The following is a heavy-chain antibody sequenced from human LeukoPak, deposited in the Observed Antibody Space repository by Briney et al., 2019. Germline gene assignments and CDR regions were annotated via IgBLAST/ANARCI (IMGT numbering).Heavy chain of an antibody. CDR1: GFTFNNYW. D-gene: IGHD5-18*01. Sequence: PGGSLRLSCEASGFTFNNYWMNWVRQAPGKGLEWVANIKQDGSQKNYMDSVKGRFTISRDNAKNSLYLQMNSLRAEDTAVYYCARVIKDTAMVMYYYYYGMDVWGQGTTVTVSS. V-gene: IGHV3-7*01. CDR3: ARVIKDTAMVMYYYYYGMDV. CDR2: IKQDGSQK. J-gene: IGHJ6*02.